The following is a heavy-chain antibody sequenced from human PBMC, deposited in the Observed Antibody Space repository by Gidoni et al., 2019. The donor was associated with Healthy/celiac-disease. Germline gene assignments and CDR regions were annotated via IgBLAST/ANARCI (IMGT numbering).Heavy chain of an antibody. CDR3: AKDTGYSSGPGFFDY. CDR2: ISWNSGSI. V-gene: IGHV3-9*01. J-gene: IGHJ4*02. CDR1: GFTFADYA. Sequence: EVQLVESGGGLVQPGRSLRLSCAASGFTFADYAMHWVRQAPGKGLEWVSGISWNSGSIGYADSVKGRFTISRDNAKNSLYLQMNSLRAEDTALYYCAKDTGYSSGPGFFDYWGQGTLVTVSS. D-gene: IGHD6-19*01.